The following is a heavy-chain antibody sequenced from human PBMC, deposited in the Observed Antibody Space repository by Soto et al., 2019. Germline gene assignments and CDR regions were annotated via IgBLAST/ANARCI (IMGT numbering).Heavy chain of an antibody. V-gene: IGHV2-70*11. J-gene: IGHJ6*03. CDR2: IDWDDDK. Sequence: GSGPTLVNPTQTLTLTCTFSGFSLSTSGMCVSWIRQPPGKALEWLARIDWDDDKYYSTSLKTRLTISKDTSKNQVVLTMTNMDPVDTATYYCARMSREIQLPDRAYYYYYMDVWGKGTTVTVSS. D-gene: IGHD5-18*01. CDR1: GFSLSTSGMC. CDR3: ARMSREIQLPDRAYYYYYMDV.